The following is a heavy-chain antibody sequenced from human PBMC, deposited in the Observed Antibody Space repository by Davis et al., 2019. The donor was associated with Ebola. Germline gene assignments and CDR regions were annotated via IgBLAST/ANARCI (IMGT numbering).Heavy chain of an antibody. Sequence: GESLKISCAASGFIFRSYGMHWVRQAPGKGLEWVAVIWYDGSNKYYADSVKGRFTISRDNSKNTLYLQMNSLRADDTAMYYCARDGGRGVVVTGTFDYWGQGTLVTVSS. CDR1: GFIFRSYG. V-gene: IGHV3-33*01. D-gene: IGHD2-21*02. CDR3: ARDGGRGVVVTGTFDY. J-gene: IGHJ4*02. CDR2: IWYDGSNK.